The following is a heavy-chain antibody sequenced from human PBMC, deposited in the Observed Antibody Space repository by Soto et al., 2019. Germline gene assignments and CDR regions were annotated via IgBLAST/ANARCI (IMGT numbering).Heavy chain of an antibody. D-gene: IGHD2-2*01. CDR1: GGSFSGYY. CDR2: INHSGST. Sequence: SETLSLTCAVYGGSFSGYYWSWIRQPPGKGLEWIGEINHSGSTNYNPSLKSRVTISVDTSKNQFSLTLSSVTAADTAVYYCARARGGYCSSTSCSKLYYYYGMDVLGQGTTVTVS. J-gene: IGHJ6*02. V-gene: IGHV4-34*01. CDR3: ARARGGYCSSTSCSKLYYYYGMDV.